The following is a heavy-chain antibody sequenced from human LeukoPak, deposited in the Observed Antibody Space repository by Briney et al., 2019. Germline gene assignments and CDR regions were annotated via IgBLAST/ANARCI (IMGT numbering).Heavy chain of an antibody. CDR3: ARGYSPTPRTTGNDY. Sequence: ASVKVSCKASGYTFSSHDINWVRQATGQGLEWMGWMNPNSGNTGYAQKFQGRVIMIRDTSINTAYLEFYSLRSEDTAVYYCARGYSPTPRTTGNDYWGQGTLVTVSS. CDR2: MNPNSGNT. D-gene: IGHD1-1*01. CDR1: GYTFSSHD. V-gene: IGHV1-8*01. J-gene: IGHJ4*02.